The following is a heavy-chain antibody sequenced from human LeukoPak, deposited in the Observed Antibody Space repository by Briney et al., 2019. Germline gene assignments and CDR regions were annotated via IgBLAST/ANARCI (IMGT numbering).Heavy chain of an antibody. V-gene: IGHV4-61*02. Sequence: PSQTLSLTCTVSGGSISNLDYYWTWIRQPAGKRLEWIGRIYTSGGTNYNPSLKSRVTMSVDKSKNQISLNLASLTAADTALYYCAGRGSGSGTFDVWGPGTFVTVSS. CDR1: GGSISNLDYY. CDR3: AGRGSGSGTFDV. D-gene: IGHD1-1*01. CDR2: IYTSGGT. J-gene: IGHJ3*01.